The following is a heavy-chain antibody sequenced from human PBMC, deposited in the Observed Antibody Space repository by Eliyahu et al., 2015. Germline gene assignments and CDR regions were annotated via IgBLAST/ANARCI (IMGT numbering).Heavy chain of an antibody. D-gene: IGHD6-25*01. CDR1: GXTFSXYW. CDR2: ISDDGRDT. Sequence: DVRLVESGGGXVQPGGXLRIXCAASGXTFSXYWIQWVRLTPGKGLVWVSHISDDGRDTDYADSVKDRFTISRDNSKNTVFLQMDSLTAEDTAVYYCARDLPSFHTRRFDFWGQGTLVTVSS. CDR3: ARDLPSFHTRRFDF. V-gene: IGHV3-74*01. J-gene: IGHJ4*02.